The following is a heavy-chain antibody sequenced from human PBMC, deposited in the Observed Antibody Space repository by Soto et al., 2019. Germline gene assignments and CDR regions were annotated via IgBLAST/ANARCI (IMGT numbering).Heavy chain of an antibody. CDR1: GGTFSSYA. CDR3: ASQRRPQYYYGMDV. D-gene: IGHD6-25*01. V-gene: IGHV1-69*06. J-gene: IGHJ6*02. CDR2: IIPIFGTA. Sequence: SVKVSCKASGGTFSSYAISWVRQAPGQGLEWMGGIIPIFGTANYAQKFQGRVTTTADKSTSTAYMELSSLRSEDTAVYYCASQRRPQYYYGMDVWGQVTTVTVSS.